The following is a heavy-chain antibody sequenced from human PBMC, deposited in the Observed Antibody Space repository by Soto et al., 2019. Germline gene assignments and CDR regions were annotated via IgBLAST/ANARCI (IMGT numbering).Heavy chain of an antibody. D-gene: IGHD1-7*01. CDR1: GFTFSNYG. CDR3: ARGCWNYGYLDY. V-gene: IGHV3-33*01. J-gene: IGHJ4*02. CDR2: VWYDGSYK. Sequence: QVQLVESGGGVVQPGRSLRLSCAASGFTFSNYGMHWVRQAPGKGLEWVAVVWYDGSYKYDADSVKGRFTIFRDTSKNPSYLQMTGLRGRDKAVYHCARGCWNYGYLDYWGQGTLVTVSS.